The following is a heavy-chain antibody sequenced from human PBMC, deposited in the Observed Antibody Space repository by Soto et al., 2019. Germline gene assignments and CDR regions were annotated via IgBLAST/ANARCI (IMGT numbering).Heavy chain of an antibody. CDR1: GGSFINYS. V-gene: IGHV4-34*01. D-gene: IGHD3-3*01. CDR3: AAMYYDFWSATLNSAY. Sequence: SETLSLTCAVYGGSFINYSYSWIRQAPGKGLEWIGEVNHSGKTDYNPSLKGRGTISVDTSKNQFSLKLISVTAADTAVYYCAAMYYDFWSATLNSAYWGQGTPVTVSS. J-gene: IGHJ4*02. CDR2: VNHSGKT.